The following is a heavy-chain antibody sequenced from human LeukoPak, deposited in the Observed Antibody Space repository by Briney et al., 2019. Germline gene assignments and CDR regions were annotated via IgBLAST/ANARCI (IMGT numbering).Heavy chain of an antibody. D-gene: IGHD3-9*01. CDR2: ITGGGDTT. V-gene: IGHV3-23*01. Sequence: PGASLRLSCAASGFIFRNYAMSWVRQAPGKGLEWVSAITGGGDTTYYADSVKGRFTISRDNSKNTLYVEMNTLRAEDTAVYYCAKWGDYDILTGYYVSDFWGQGTLVTVSS. J-gene: IGHJ4*02. CDR1: GFIFRNYA. CDR3: AKWGDYDILTGYYVSDF.